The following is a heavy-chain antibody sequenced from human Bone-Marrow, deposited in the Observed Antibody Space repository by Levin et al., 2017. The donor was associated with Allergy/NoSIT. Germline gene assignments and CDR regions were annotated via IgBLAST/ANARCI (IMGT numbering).Heavy chain of an antibody. CDR1: GFAVSTNY. CDR2: IYAGGYT. J-gene: IGHJ4*02. V-gene: IGHV3-66*02. D-gene: IGHD2-8*01. CDR3: ARVIGDRRSTKLYDFGY. Sequence: LSLTCAASGFAVSTNYISWVRQPPGRGLQLDSIIYAGGYTFYATSVKGRFIISRDNVKNTLSLRMDNVRLDDTAMFYCARVIGDRRSTKLYDFGYWGKGTRVTVSS.